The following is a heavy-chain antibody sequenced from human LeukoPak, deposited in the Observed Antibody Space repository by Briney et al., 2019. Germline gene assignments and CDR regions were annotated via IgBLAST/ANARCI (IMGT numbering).Heavy chain of an antibody. CDR1: GYTFSGTGWY. CDR3: ARDGPAQMVDFDY. CDR2: IYPYTGAA. D-gene: IGHD3-10*01. V-gene: IGHV1-2*02. J-gene: IGHJ4*02. Sequence: ASVKVSCKASGYTFSGTGWYLYWPREAPGQGLECMGWIYPYTGAAHYAQKFQGRVAMTRDTSISTAYMELSRLRPDDTAVYYCARDGPAQMVDFDYWGQGTLVTVSS.